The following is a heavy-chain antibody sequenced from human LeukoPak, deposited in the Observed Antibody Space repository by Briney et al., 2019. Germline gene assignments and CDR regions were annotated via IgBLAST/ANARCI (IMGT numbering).Heavy chain of an antibody. D-gene: IGHD1-14*01. CDR3: ARFPDLYYYYYYGMDV. V-gene: IGHV4-34*01. CDR1: GGSFSGYY. J-gene: IGHJ6*02. Sequence: SETLSLTCAVYGGSFSGYYWSWLRQPQGKGLEWIGEINHSGSTNYNPSLKSRVTISVDTSKTQFSLKLSSVTAADTAVYYCARFPDLYYYYYYGMDVWGQGTTVTVSS. CDR2: INHSGST.